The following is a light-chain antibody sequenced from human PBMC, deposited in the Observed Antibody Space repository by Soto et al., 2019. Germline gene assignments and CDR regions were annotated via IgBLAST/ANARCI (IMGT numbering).Light chain of an antibody. J-gene: IGLJ2*01. V-gene: IGLV1-51*01. Sequence: QSVLTQPPSVSAAPGQKVTISCSGSSSNIGNKYVSWYQQLPGTAPKLLIYDNNKRPSGIPDRFPGSKSGTSATLGITGLQTGDEADYYCGTWDNSLSAVVFGGGTKLTVL. CDR1: SSNIGNKY. CDR2: DNN. CDR3: GTWDNSLSAVV.